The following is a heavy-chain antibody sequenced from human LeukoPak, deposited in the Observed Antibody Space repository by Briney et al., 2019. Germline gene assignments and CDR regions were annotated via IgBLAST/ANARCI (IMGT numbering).Heavy chain of an antibody. V-gene: IGHV3-15*01. CDR2: IKSKTDGGTT. D-gene: IGHD3-16*01. J-gene: IGHJ1*01. Sequence: GGSLRLSCAVSGFTFNTAWMSWVRHAPGKGLGYIGRIKSKTDGGTTYYAAPVKGRFTISRDDSKNTLYLQMNGLKIEDTALYYCTADLRLWGQGTLVTDSS. CDR3: TADLRL. CDR1: GFTFNTAW.